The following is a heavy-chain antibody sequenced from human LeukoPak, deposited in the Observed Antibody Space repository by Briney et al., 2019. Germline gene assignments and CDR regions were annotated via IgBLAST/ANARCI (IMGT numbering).Heavy chain of an antibody. Sequence: SETLSLTCTVSGGSISSYYWSWIRQSPRKGMEWIAYISYSGSTSYNPSLKTRATISVDTSTTQFSLKLSSVTAADTAVSYCARNHGGDSGAFFWYWGQGTLVTVSS. J-gene: IGHJ4*02. CDR1: GGSISSYY. D-gene: IGHD4-23*01. CDR3: ARNHGGDSGAFFWY. V-gene: IGHV4-59*08. CDR2: ISYSGST.